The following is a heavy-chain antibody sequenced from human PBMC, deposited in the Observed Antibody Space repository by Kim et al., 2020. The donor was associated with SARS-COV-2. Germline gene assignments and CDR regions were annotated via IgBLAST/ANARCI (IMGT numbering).Heavy chain of an antibody. D-gene: IGHD2-2*01. Sequence: AQKLQGRVTMTTDTSTSTAYMELRSLRSDDTAVYYCASTGIVPAATPFDYWGQGTLVTVSS. J-gene: IGHJ4*02. V-gene: IGHV1-18*01. CDR3: ASTGIVPAATPFDY.